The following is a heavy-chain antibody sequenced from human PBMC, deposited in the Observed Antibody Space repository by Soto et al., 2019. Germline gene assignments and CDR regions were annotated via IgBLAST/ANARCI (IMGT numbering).Heavy chain of an antibody. Sequence: PXGSLIVSWASSRITSGYHARNWVRQAPGKGLEWVSTISSNGENTHYADSVKGRFIISSDNSSNTVALQMNSLRVEDTAIYYCVSWVSAHFDSWGQRTLVTVSS. CDR2: ISSNGENT. J-gene: IGHJ4*01. D-gene: IGHD6-13*01. V-gene: IGHV3-23*01. CDR3: VSWVSAHFDS. CDR1: RITSGYHA.